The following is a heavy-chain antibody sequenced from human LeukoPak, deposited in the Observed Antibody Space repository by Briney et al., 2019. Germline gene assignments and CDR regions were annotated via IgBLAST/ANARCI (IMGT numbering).Heavy chain of an antibody. CDR3: ARGVRRFDY. D-gene: IGHD1-1*01. CDR1: GGSFSGYY. V-gene: IGHV4-34*01. J-gene: IGHJ4*02. Sequence: SETLSLTCAVYGGSFSGYYWSWICQPPGKGLEWIGEINHSGSTNYNPSLKSRVTISVDTSKNQFSLKLSSVTAADTAVYYCARGVRRFDYWGQGTLVTVSS. CDR2: INHSGST.